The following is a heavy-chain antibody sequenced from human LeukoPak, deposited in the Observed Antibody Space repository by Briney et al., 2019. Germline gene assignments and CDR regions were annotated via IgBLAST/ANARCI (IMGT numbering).Heavy chain of an antibody. CDR2: INHSGST. CDR1: GGSFSGYY. J-gene: IGHJ3*02. V-gene: IGHV4-34*01. CDR3: ARDRGYYDSSGYYYGAFDI. D-gene: IGHD3-22*01. Sequence: SETLSLTCAVYGGSFSGYYWSWIRQPPGKGLEWIGEINHSGSTNYNPSLKSRVTISVDKSKNQFSLKLSSVTAADTAVYYCARDRGYYDSSGYYYGAFDIWGQGTMVTVSS.